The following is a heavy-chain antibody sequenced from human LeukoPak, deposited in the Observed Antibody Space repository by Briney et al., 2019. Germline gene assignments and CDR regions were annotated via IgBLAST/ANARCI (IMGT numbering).Heavy chain of an antibody. CDR3: ARAEQWLAFDY. J-gene: IGHJ4*02. D-gene: IGHD6-19*01. V-gene: IGHV3-66*01. CDR2: IYSGDST. Sequence: PGGSLRLSCAASGFTVSSNYMSWVRQAPGKGLEWVSVIYSGDSTSYADSVKGRFTISRDNSKNTLYLQMNSLRAEDTAVYYCARAEQWLAFDYWGQGTLVTVSS. CDR1: GFTVSSNY.